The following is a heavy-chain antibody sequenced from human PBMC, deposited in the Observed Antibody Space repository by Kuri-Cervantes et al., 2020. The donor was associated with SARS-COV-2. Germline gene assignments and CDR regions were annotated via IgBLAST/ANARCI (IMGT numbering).Heavy chain of an antibody. V-gene: IGHV4-39*01. Sequence: SETLSLTCTVSGGSISSSSYYWGWIRQPPGKGLECLGSIYYSGSTYYNPSLKSRVTISVDTSKNQFSLKLSSVTAADTAVYYCARHGSYGWELSPYYFDYWGQGTLVTVSS. CDR3: ARHGSYGWELSPYYFDY. J-gene: IGHJ4*02. CDR2: IYYSGST. D-gene: IGHD1-26*01. CDR1: GGSISSSSYY.